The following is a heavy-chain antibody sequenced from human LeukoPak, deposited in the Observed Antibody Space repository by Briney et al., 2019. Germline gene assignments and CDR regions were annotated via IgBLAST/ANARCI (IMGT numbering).Heavy chain of an antibody. CDR1: GFSFSDYY. J-gene: IGHJ4*02. V-gene: IGHV3-11*01. CDR2: ISSRGTTI. D-gene: IGHD3-22*01. Sequence: GSLRLSCAASGFSFSDYYMSWIRQAPGKGLEWVSYISSRGTTIYYADSVKGRFTISRDNAKNSLYLQMNSLRAEDTAVYYCARGLYDSSGYYYRSPTHQCDDWGQGTLVTVSS. CDR3: ARGLYDSSGYYYRSPTHQCDD.